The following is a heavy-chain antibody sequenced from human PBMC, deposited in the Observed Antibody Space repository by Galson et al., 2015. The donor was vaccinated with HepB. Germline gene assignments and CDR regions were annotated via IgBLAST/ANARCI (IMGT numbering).Heavy chain of an antibody. CDR3: TRDREVYGMDV. J-gene: IGHJ6*02. CDR1: GFSFSNYG. Sequence: SLRLSCAASGFSFSNYGMHWVRQAPGKGLEWVAVLWFDGSNKYYADSVRGRFTISRDNSKTTLYLQMNSLRAEDTALYYCTRDREVYGMDVWGQGTTVTVS. D-gene: IGHD3-10*01. CDR2: LWFDGSNK. V-gene: IGHV3-33*01.